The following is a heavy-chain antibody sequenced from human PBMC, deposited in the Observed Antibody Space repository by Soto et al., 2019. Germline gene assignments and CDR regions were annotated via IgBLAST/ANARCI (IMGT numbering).Heavy chain of an antibody. Sequence: EAQLMESGGGLVKPGGSLRLSCAASGFTFSKAWMSWVRQAPGKGPEWVGRIKSKTDGETTDYAAPVKGRFTISRDESTNTLYLQMNSMKTEDTAVYYCTAEVRRAAAWGFDPWGQGTLVTVSS. J-gene: IGHJ5*02. V-gene: IGHV3-15*01. CDR2: IKSKTDGETT. CDR1: GFTFSKAW. CDR3: TAEVRRAAAWGFDP. D-gene: IGHD6-13*01.